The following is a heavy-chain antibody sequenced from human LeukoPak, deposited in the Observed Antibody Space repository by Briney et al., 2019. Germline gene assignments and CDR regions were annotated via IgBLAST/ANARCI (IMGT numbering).Heavy chain of an antibody. CDR1: GFTFNSYG. J-gene: IGHJ4*02. Sequence: GGSLRLSCAASGFTFNSYGMNWVRQAPGEGLEWVSSISDSGKNTYYADSVKGRFTISRDVSKNTLFLQMTSLRAEDTAVYYCAKAKGWYGEGYFDYWGQGTLVTVSS. V-gene: IGHV3-23*05. CDR2: ISDSGKNT. CDR3: AKAKGWYGEGYFDY. D-gene: IGHD3-10*01.